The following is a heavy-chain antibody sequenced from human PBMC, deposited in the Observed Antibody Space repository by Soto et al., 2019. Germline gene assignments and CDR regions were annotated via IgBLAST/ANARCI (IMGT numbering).Heavy chain of an antibody. CDR2: IRYDGSNI. CDR1: GSIFRGYG. V-gene: IGHV3-33*01. CDR3: ARDGIGGNTFRGYLDY. Sequence: QVQLVESGGGVVQPGRSLRLSCAASGSIFRGYGMHWVRQAPGKGLEWVAVIRYDGSNINYADSVMGRFTISRDNSKNTRYLEMNSLRAEDTAVYYCARDGIGGNTFRGYLDYWGQGNLVTVSS. D-gene: IGHD2-15*01. J-gene: IGHJ4*02.